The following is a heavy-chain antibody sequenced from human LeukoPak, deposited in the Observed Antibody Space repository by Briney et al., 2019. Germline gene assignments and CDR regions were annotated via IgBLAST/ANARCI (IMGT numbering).Heavy chain of an antibody. Sequence: GGSLRLSCAASGFTFSNYAMSWVRQAPGKGLEWVSGISGSGGSIYYAVSVKGRFTISRDNSKNTLYLQVNSLRAEDTAVYYCAKERGGTFNDDFDYWGQGTLVTVSS. CDR1: GFTFSNYA. D-gene: IGHD1-1*01. CDR2: ISGSGGSI. J-gene: IGHJ4*02. CDR3: AKERGGTFNDDFDY. V-gene: IGHV3-23*01.